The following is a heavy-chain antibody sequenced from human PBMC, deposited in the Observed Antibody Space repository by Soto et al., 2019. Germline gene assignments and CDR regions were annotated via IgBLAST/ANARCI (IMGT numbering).Heavy chain of an antibody. CDR3: ARFSTFEGNYYYYYMDV. V-gene: IGHV1-8*01. Sequence: ASVKVSCKASGYTFTSYDINWVRQATGQGLEWMGWMNPNSGNTGYAQKFQGRVTMTRNTSISTAYMDLSSLRSEDTAVYYCARFSTFEGNYYYYYMDVWGKGTTVTVSS. J-gene: IGHJ6*03. CDR1: GYTFTSYD. CDR2: MNPNSGNT. D-gene: IGHD3-9*01.